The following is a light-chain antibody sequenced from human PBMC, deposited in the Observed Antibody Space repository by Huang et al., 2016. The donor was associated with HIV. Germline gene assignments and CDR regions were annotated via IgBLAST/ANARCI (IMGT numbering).Light chain of an antibody. CDR1: KSVSNNY. CDR3: HQYGSSAKT. V-gene: IGKV3-20*01. J-gene: IGKJ1*01. CDR2: GAS. Sequence: EIVLTQSPDTLSLSPGERATLSCRSSKSVSNNYLAWYQQKPGQSPRLLIYGASSRATGIPDRFSGSGTGTDFTLTISRLEPEDFAVFYCHQYGSSAKTFGQGTKVEI.